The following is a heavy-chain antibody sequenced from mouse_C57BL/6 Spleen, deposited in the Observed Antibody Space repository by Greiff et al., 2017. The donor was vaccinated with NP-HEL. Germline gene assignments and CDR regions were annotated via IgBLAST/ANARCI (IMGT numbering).Heavy chain of an antibody. CDR2: ISDGGSYT. CDR1: GFTFSSYA. V-gene: IGHV5-4*03. D-gene: IGHD2-5*01. J-gene: IGHJ1*03. Sequence: EVMLVESGGGLVKPGGSLKLSCAASGFTFSSYAMSWVRQTPEKRLEWVATISDGGSYTYYPDNVKGRFTISRDNAKNNLYLQMSHLKSEDTAMYYCARGGSNYLRYFDVWGTGTTVTVSS. CDR3: ARGGSNYLRYFDV.